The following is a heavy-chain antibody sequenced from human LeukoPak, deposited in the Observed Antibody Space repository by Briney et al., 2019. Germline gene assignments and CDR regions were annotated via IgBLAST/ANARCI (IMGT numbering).Heavy chain of an antibody. J-gene: IGHJ4*02. D-gene: IGHD3-22*01. CDR2: IIPISGRP. CDR1: GGTFSNSA. CDR3: TPDAGSDSSWQYDY. V-gene: IGHV1-69*13. Sequence: ASVKVSCKASGGTFSNSAISWVRQAPGQGLEWMGAIIPISGRPNYAQKFQGRVTIAADESTSTAYMELSSLRSDDTAVYYCTPDAGSDSSWQYDYWGQGTLVTVSS.